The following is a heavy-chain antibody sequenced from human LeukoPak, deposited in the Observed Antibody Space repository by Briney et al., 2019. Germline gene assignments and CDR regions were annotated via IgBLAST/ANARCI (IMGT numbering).Heavy chain of an antibody. CDR3: ARESGDY. CDR1: VYTFTDYY. CDR2: INPNGGGT. D-gene: IGHD1-14*01. Sequence: GASVKVSCKVSVYTFTDYYIHWVRQAPGQGLEWMGWINPNGGGTNYALKFQGWVTMTRDTSISTAYMEMSRLTSDDTAIYYCARESGDYWGQGTLVTVSS. V-gene: IGHV1-2*04. J-gene: IGHJ4*02.